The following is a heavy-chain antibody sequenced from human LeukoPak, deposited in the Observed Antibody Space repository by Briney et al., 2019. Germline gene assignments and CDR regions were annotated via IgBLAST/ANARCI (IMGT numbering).Heavy chain of an antibody. D-gene: IGHD1-26*01. CDR3: AREGLFVSGRYEGGLDY. CDR2: ISAYNGNT. CDR1: GYTFTSYG. J-gene: IGHJ4*02. Sequence: ASVTVSCKASGYTFTSYGISWVRQAPGQGLEWMGWISAYNGNTNYAQKLQGRVTMTTDTSTSTAYMELRSLRSDDTAVYYCAREGLFVSGRYEGGLDYWGQGTLVTVSS. V-gene: IGHV1-18*01.